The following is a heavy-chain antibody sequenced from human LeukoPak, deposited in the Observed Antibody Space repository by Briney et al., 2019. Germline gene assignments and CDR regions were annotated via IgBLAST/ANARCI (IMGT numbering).Heavy chain of an antibody. CDR1: GFRFSYYV. CDR2: IWYDGSNK. V-gene: IGHV3-33*01. D-gene: IGHD1-26*01. Sequence: GGSLRLSCAASGFRFSYYVMHWVRQAPGKGLEGVALIWYDGSNKYYADSVKGRFTISRDKAKNTMYLKMNSLRAEDTAVYYCARSGGLIDYWGQGTLVTVSS. CDR3: ARSGGLIDY. J-gene: IGHJ4*02.